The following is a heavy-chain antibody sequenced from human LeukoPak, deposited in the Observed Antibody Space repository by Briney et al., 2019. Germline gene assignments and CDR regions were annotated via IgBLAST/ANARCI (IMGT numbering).Heavy chain of an antibody. J-gene: IGHJ3*02. CDR1: GFTFSTYS. V-gene: IGHV3-48*04. D-gene: IGHD6-19*01. CDR3: ARDRDSSGFTYAFDI. Sequence: GSLRLSCAASGFTFSTYSMNWVRQAPGKGLEWVSYISSRSVTIYYADSVKGRFTISRDNAKNSLYLQMNSLRAEDTAVYYCARDRDSSGFTYAFDIWGQGTMVTVSS. CDR2: ISSRSVTI.